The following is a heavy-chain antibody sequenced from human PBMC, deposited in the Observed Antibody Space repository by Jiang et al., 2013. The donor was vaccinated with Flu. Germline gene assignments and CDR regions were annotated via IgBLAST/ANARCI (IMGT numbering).Heavy chain of an antibody. Sequence: SSVKVSCKASGALQQLCYQLGATGPGQGLEWMGRIIPILGIANYAQKFQGRVTITADKSTSTAYMELSSLRSEDTAVYYCAREVDDYGDYFRGAGFDYWGQGTLVTVSS. CDR3: AREVDDYGDYFRGAGFDY. CDR1: GALQQLC. CDR2: IIPILGIA. J-gene: IGHJ4*02. V-gene: IGHV1-69*04. D-gene: IGHD4-17*01.